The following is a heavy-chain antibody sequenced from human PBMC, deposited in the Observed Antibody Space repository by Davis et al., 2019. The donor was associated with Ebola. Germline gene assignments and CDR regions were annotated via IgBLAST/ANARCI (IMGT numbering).Heavy chain of an antibody. Sequence: GESLKISCAASGFTFSSYEMNWVRQAPGKGLEWVSYISSSGSTIYYADSVKGRFTISSDNAKNSLYLQMNSLRAEDTAVYYCAGGYGDYLFYYYYYGMDVWGQGTTVTVSS. CDR1: GFTFSSYE. CDR3: AGGYGDYLFYYYYYGMDV. V-gene: IGHV3-48*03. D-gene: IGHD4-17*01. CDR2: ISSSGSTI. J-gene: IGHJ6*02.